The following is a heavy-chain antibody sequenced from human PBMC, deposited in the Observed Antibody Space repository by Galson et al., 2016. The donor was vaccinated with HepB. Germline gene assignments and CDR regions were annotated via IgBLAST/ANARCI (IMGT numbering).Heavy chain of an antibody. V-gene: IGHV3-23*01. CDR2: ISRSGDAT. D-gene: IGHD1-26*01. J-gene: IGHJ5*02. CDR3: AKEVGTVQXSNWLAX. Sequence: RLSXAASGXTFSSYAXDWVRXAPRKGLEWVSAISRSGDATYYADSVKGRFTIFRDNSKDTLYLQMNSLRAEDTAVYYCAKEVGTVQXSNWLAXWGQGTLVTVSS. CDR1: GXTFSSYA.